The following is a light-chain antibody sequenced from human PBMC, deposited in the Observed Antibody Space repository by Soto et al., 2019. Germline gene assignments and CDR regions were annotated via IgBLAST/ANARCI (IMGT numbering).Light chain of an antibody. CDR1: SSNIGSNY. CDR2: RNN. Sequence: QSVLTQPPSASGTPGQRVTISCSGSSSNIGSNYVYWYQQLPGTAPKLLIYRNNQRPSGVPDRFSGSKSGTSASLAMSGLRSEDEADYYCAAWDDSLSGYVFGTGTRSPS. CDR3: AAWDDSLSGYV. J-gene: IGLJ1*01. V-gene: IGLV1-47*01.